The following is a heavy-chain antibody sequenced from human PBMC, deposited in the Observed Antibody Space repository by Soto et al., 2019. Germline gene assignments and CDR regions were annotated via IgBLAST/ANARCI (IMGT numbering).Heavy chain of an antibody. J-gene: IGHJ4*02. D-gene: IGHD3-10*01. V-gene: IGHV1-69*02. CDR2: INPIVSMS. CDR3: AASYGSGYRAFDY. CDR1: GDTFSFYT. Sequence: QVQLVQSGTEVKKPGSSVKVSCKASGDTFSFYTINWVRQAPGLGLEWVGRINPIVSMSNYAQKFQGRVSITADQSTSPGYMELRSLRSDDTAMYFCAASYGSGYRAFDYWGQGALVIVSS.